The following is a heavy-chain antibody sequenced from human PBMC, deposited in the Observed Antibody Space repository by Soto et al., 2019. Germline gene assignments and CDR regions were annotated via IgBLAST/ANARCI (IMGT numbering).Heavy chain of an antibody. D-gene: IGHD4-17*01. CDR2: INPSGGST. CDR1: GYTFTSYY. CDR3: ARVRGYDYGDYSMGMDV. J-gene: IGHJ6*02. Sequence: VASMKVSCKASGYTFTSYYMHWVRQAPGQGLEWMGIINPSGGSTSYAQKFQGRVTMTRDTSTSTVYMELSSLRSEDTAVYYCARVRGYDYGDYSMGMDVWGQGTTVTV. V-gene: IGHV1-46*01.